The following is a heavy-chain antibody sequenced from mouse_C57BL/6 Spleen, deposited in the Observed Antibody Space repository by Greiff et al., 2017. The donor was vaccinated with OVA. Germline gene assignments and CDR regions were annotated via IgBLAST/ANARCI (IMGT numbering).Heavy chain of an antibody. D-gene: IGHD2-5*01. CDR1: GFTFRDYG. CDR2: ISSGSSTI. CDR3: ARGGYSKEFAY. J-gene: IGHJ3*01. V-gene: IGHV5-17*01. Sequence: VESGGGLVKPGGSLKLSCAASGFTFRDYGMHWVRQAPEKGLEWVAYISSGSSTIYYAETVKGRFTISRDNAKNTLFLQMTSLRSEDTAMYYCARGGYSKEFAYWGQGTLVTVSA.